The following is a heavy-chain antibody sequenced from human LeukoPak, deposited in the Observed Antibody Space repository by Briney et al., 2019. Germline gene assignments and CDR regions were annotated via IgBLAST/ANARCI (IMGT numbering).Heavy chain of an antibody. V-gene: IGHV3-69-1*02. CDR3: AKGKTVAGVLEY. D-gene: IGHD6-19*01. J-gene: IGHJ4*02. CDR2: ISNRDQT. CDR1: GFTFSNYW. Sequence: GGSLRLSCTASGFTFSNYWMNWVRQGQGKGLVWVSAISNRDQTFYTDSVKGRFTISRDITENTLYLQMNKLRVDDTAVYYCAKGKTVAGVLEYWGQGALVAVSS.